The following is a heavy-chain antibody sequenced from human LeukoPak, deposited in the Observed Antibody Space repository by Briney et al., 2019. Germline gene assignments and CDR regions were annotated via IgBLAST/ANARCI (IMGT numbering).Heavy chain of an antibody. V-gene: IGHV2-26*01. D-gene: IGHD3-10*01. Sequence: SGPALVKPTETLTLTCNVSGFSLNNARMSVSWIRQPPGQAPEWPAHIFSNDKESYNTSLKSRLSISKDTSKSQVVLTLTNTDPADTAIYYCTQIRDSWFYFDSWGQGTLVTVSS. J-gene: IGHJ4*02. CDR3: TQIRDSWFYFDS. CDR1: GFSLNNARMS. CDR2: IFSNDKE.